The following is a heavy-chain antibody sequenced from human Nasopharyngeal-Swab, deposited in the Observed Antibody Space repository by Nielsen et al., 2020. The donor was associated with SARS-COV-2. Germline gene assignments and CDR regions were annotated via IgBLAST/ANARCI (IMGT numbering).Heavy chain of an antibody. CDR1: GFTFSTYS. CDR2: ISGTSTYI. J-gene: IGHJ2*01. D-gene: IGHD6-13*01. Sequence: GESLKISCTASGFTFSTYSMNWVRQAPGKGLEWVSSISGTSTYIYYADSVKGRFTVSRDNARNSLYLQMNSLTGDDTAVYYCARDLVSSWRTIGNWYFDLWRRGTLVTVSS. CDR3: ARDLVSSWRTIGNWYFDL. V-gene: IGHV3-21*01.